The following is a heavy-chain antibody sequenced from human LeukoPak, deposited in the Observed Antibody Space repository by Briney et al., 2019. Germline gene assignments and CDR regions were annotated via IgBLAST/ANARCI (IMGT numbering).Heavy chain of an antibody. D-gene: IGHD1-26*01. V-gene: IGHV4-59*01. CDR1: GGSISSCY. Sequence: SETLSLTCTVSGGSISSCYWSWIRQPPGKGLEWIGYTYYSGSTNYNPSLKSRVTISVDTSKNQFSLKLSSVTAADTAVYYCARVFGSGSYSHAFDIWGQGTMVTVSS. CDR3: ARVFGSGSYSHAFDI. J-gene: IGHJ3*02. CDR2: TYYSGST.